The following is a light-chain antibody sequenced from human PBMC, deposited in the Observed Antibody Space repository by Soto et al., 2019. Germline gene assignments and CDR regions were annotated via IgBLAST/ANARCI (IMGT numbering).Light chain of an antibody. CDR1: SSDVGGYNY. CDR2: EVI. J-gene: IGLJ2*01. Sequence: QSVLTQPPSASGSPGQSVTISCTGTSSDVGGYNYVSWYQQHPGKAPKLMIYEVIKRPSGVPDRFSGSQSGNTASLTVSGLQAEDGADYYASSYAGRNNLIFGGGTKLTVL. V-gene: IGLV2-8*01. CDR3: SSYAGRNNLI.